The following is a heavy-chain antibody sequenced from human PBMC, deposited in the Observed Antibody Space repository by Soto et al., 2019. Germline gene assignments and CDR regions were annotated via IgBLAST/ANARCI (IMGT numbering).Heavy chain of an antibody. CDR3: SSGGHYGAFDF. CDR1: GGTFSSYA. J-gene: IGHJ4*02. Sequence: ASVKVSCKASGGTFSSYAISWVRQAPGQGLEWMGGIIPIFGTANYAQKFQGRVTITADKSTSTAYMELSSLRSEDTAVYYCSSGGHYGAFDFSGQGTLVTVSS. D-gene: IGHD4-17*01. V-gene: IGHV1-69*06. CDR2: IIPIFGTA.